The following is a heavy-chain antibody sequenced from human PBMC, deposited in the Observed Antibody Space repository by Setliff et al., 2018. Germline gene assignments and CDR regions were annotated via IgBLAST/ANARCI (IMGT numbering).Heavy chain of an antibody. Sequence: HPGGSLRLSCTTSGFTFGDYAITWVRQAPGKGLDWLSYISTSSSTIYYADSVKRRFTIASDIAKNSLSLQMNSLRADDPAVYYCARNPSPETNGWDGGYYYYFYMDVWGKGTTVTVSS. CDR1: GFTFGDYA. V-gene: IGHV3-48*01. CDR2: ISTSSSTI. CDR3: ARNPSPETNGWDGGYYYYFYMDV. J-gene: IGHJ6*03. D-gene: IGHD6-19*01.